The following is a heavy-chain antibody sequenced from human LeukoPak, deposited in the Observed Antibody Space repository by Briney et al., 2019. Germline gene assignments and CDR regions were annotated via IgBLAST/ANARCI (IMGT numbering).Heavy chain of an antibody. D-gene: IGHD3-16*01. J-gene: IGHJ4*02. CDR3: ASAPRLWGDQPFDY. V-gene: IGHV1-2*02. CDR1: GFTFSSYA. Sequence: GGSLRLSCAASGFTFSSYAMHWVRQAPGQGLEWMGWINPNSGGTNYAQKFQGRVTMTRDTSISTAYMELSRLRSDDTAVYYCASAPRLWGDQPFDYWGQGTLVTVSS. CDR2: INPNSGGT.